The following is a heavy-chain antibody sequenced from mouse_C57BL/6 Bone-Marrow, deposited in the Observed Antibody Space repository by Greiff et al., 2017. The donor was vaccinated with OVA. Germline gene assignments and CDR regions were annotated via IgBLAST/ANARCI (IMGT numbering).Heavy chain of an antibody. CDR3: VRHNGNYGYAMDY. J-gene: IGHJ4*01. CDR2: IRSKSNNYAT. V-gene: IGHV10-1*01. D-gene: IGHD2-1*01. CDR1: GFSFNTYA. Sequence: EVMLVESGGGLVQPKGSLKLSCAASGFSFNTYAMNWVRQAPGKGLEWVARIRSKSNNYATYYADSVKDRFTISRDDSESMLYLQMNNLKTEDTAMYYCVRHNGNYGYAMDYWGQGTSVTVSS.